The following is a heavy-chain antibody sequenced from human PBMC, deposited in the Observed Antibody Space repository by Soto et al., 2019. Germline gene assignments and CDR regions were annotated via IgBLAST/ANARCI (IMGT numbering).Heavy chain of an antibody. Sequence: QVQLVQSGAEVKKPGASVKVSCKPFGYSFTAYYIHWVRQAPGQGLECMGWVDPRSGATKYAQRFQGRVIMTRDTSVHTVYMEVSGLTSDDTAVYYCATDDYSAYAFWGQGTLVTVST. V-gene: IGHV1-2*02. CDR1: GYSFTAYY. D-gene: IGHD4-4*01. J-gene: IGHJ4*01. CDR2: VDPRSGAT. CDR3: ATDDYSAYAF.